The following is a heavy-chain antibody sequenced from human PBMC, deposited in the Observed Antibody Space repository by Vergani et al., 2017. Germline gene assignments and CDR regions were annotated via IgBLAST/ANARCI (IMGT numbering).Heavy chain of an antibody. Sequence: QVQLQESGPGLVKPSQTLSLTCTVSGGSVSSSYYYWSWIRQPAGKGLEWIGRIYVSWSTNYNPSLKSRVTISVETSKNQFSLKLTSVTAADTAAYYGAREGSRTRRENWFDPWGQGTLVTDSS. J-gene: IGHJ5*02. V-gene: IGHV4-61*02. D-gene: IGHD1-26*01. CDR2: IYVSWST. CDR1: GGSVSSSYYY. CDR3: AREGSRTRRENWFDP.